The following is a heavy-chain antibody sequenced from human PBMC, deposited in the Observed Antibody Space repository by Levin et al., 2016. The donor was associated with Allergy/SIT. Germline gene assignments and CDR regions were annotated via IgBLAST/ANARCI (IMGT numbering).Heavy chain of an antibody. CDR1: GYRFTTYW. Sequence: GGSLRLSCKTSGYRFTTYWIGWVRQMPGKGLEWMGIIYPGDSDTRYSPSFQGQVTISADKSSSTAYLQWSSLKASDTAVYYCAKYRGGVGIYKFYYGVDVWGQGTTVTVSS. D-gene: IGHD2-21*01. J-gene: IGHJ6*02. V-gene: IGHV5-51*01. CDR2: IYPGDSDT. CDR3: AKYRGGVGIYKFYYGVDV.